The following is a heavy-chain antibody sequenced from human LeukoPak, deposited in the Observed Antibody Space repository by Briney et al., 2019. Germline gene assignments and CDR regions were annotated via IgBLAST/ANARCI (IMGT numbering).Heavy chain of an antibody. V-gene: IGHV3-48*01. CDR3: AREGDY. CDR1: GFTFSSYS. Sequence: GGSLGLSCAASGFTFSSYSMNWVRQAPGKGLEWVSYISSSSSTIYYADSVKGRFTISRDNAKNSLYLQMNSLRAEDTAVYYCAREGDYWGQGTLVTVSS. J-gene: IGHJ4*02. CDR2: ISSSSSTI.